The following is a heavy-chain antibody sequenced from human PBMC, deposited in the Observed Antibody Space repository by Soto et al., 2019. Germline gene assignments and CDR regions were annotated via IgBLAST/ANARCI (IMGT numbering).Heavy chain of an antibody. CDR2: IRRKANNYAT. CDR1: GLTFSGSA. V-gene: IGHV3-73*01. J-gene: IGHJ4*02. CDR3: SANDHDDHTNFDQ. D-gene: IGHD3-16*01. Sequence: EVQLVESGGGLVQPGGSLKLSCEVSGLTFSGSARHWVRQASGKGLGWVGHIRRKANNYATAYAASVKGRFTISRDDSKNTAYLQMNSLKTEDTAVYYCSANDHDDHTNFDQWGQGTVVTVSS.